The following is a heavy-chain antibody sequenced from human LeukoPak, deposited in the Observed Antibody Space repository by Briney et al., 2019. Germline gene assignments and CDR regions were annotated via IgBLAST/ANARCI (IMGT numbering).Heavy chain of an antibody. CDR1: GGSFSGYY. Sequence: SETLSLTCAVYGGSFSGYYCSWIRQPPGKGLEWIGEINHSGSTNYNPSLKSRVTISVDTSKNQFSLKLSSVTAADTAVYYCARARGDYVWGSYRKGQLYFDYWGQGTLVTVSS. CDR2: INHSGST. J-gene: IGHJ4*02. D-gene: IGHD3-16*02. V-gene: IGHV4-34*01. CDR3: ARARGDYVWGSYRKGQLYFDY.